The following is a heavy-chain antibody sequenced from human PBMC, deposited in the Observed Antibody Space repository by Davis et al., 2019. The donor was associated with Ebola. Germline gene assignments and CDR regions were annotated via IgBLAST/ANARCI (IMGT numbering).Heavy chain of an antibody. V-gene: IGHV3-23*01. CDR1: GFTFRNYD. J-gene: IGHJ4*02. D-gene: IGHD2-15*01. CDR2: ISASEGHT. CDR3: ARYCHYTDCSYFDC. Sequence: PGGSLRLSCPASGFTFRNYDMSWVRHVPGKGLEWVSTISASEGHTHYSDSVRGRFTISRDNSKNTLYLKMNSLRAEDTATYYCARYCHYTDCSYFDCWGQGTMVAVSS.